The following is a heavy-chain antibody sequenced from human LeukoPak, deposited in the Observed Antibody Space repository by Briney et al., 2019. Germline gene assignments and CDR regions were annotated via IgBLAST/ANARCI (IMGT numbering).Heavy chain of an antibody. Sequence: SVKVSCKASGGTFSSYAISWVRQAPGQGLEWMGRIIPILGIANYAQKFQGRVTITADKSTSTAYMELSSLRSEDTAVYYCAREEPSGYDDNGPFDYWGQGTLVTVSS. CDR2: IIPILGIA. V-gene: IGHV1-69*04. CDR3: AREEPSGYDDNGPFDY. CDR1: GGTFSSYA. J-gene: IGHJ4*02. D-gene: IGHD5-12*01.